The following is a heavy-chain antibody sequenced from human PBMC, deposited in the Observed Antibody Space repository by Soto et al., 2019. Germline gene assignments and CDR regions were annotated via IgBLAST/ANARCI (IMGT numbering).Heavy chain of an antibody. V-gene: IGHV4-59*01. D-gene: IGHD6-6*01. CDR2: IYYSGST. CDR1: VGSINDFY. Sequence: PPETLSLTFTVSVGSINDFYWSWIRQPPGKGLEWMGYIYYSGSTDNHPSHKGRVIIAVDTSKNQFSLQLRSVTAADTAVYYCARVGGVAARTFDYWGQGTLVTVSS. CDR3: ARVGGVAARTFDY. J-gene: IGHJ4*02.